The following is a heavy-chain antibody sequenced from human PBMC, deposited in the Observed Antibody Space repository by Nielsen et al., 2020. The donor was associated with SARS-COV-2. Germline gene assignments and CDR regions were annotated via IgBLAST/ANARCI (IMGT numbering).Heavy chain of an antibody. J-gene: IGHJ4*02. CDR3: AKDSQSPYTNGWYPFDL. CDR2: IIPSLGIT. D-gene: IGHD6-19*01. V-gene: IGHV1-69*04. CDR1: GGSVNTYT. Sequence: SVKVSCKASGGSVNTYTITWVRQAPGQGLEWMGRIIPSLGITNYAQKFRGRVTITAVRSTNTAYMELTSLRSADTAVYYCAKDSQSPYTNGWYPFDLWGQGTLVAVSS.